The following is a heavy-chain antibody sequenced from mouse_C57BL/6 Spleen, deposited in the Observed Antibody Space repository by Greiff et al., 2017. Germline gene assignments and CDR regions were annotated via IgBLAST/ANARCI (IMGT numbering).Heavy chain of an antibody. CDR2: ISSGRSTI. CDR3: ASPSNYNAMDY. D-gene: IGHD2-5*01. V-gene: IGHV5-17*01. CDR1: GFTFSDYG. J-gene: IGHJ4*01. Sequence: DVQLQESGGGLVKPGGSLKLSCAASGFTFSDYGMHWVRQAPEKGLEWVAYISSGRSTIYYADTVKGRFTISRDNAKNTLCLQMTSLRSEDTAMYYCASPSNYNAMDYWGQGTSVTVSS.